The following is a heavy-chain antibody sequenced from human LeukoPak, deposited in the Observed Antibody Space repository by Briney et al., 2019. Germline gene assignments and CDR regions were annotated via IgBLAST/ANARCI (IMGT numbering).Heavy chain of an antibody. D-gene: IGHD3-22*01. Sequence: PSETLSLTCTVSGGSISSSSYYWGWIRQPPGQGLEWIVSIYYSGSTYYNPSLKSRVTISVDTSKNQFSLKLSSVTAADTAVYYCARTTYYYDSSGYSELYYFDYWGQGTLVTVSS. CDR2: IYYSGST. CDR3: ARTTYYYDSSGYSELYYFDY. CDR1: GGSISSSSYY. V-gene: IGHV4-39*01. J-gene: IGHJ4*02.